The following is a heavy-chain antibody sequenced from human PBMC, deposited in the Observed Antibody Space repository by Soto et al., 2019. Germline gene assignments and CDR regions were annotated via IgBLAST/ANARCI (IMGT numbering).Heavy chain of an antibody. V-gene: IGHV1-69*06. CDR1: GGTFSSYA. CDR3: ASDQTGRGECGSTRCYGRMDV. J-gene: IGHJ6*02. D-gene: IGHD2-2*01. Sequence: SVKVSCKASGGTFSSYAISWVRQAPGQGLEWMGGIIPIFGTANYAQKFQGRVTITADKSTSTAYMELSSLRSEDTAVYYCASDQTGRGECGSTRCYGRMDVSVQGNTVTVCS. CDR2: IIPIFGTA.